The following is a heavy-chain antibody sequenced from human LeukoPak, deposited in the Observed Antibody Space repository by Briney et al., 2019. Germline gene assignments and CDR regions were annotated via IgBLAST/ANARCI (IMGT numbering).Heavy chain of an antibody. V-gene: IGHV3-23*01. CDR3: AKGNWNDD. CDR1: GFTFSDSD. J-gene: IGHJ5*02. CDR2: ISGSGDRT. Sequence: GGSLRLSCAASGFTFSDSDMSWVRQAPGKGLEWVSGISGSGDRTYNADSVKGRFTISRDNSKNTLYLQMNGLRAEDTAVYYCAKGNWNDDWGQGTPVTVSS.